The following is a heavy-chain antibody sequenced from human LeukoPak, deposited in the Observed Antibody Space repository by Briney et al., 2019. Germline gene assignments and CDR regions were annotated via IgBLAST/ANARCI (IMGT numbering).Heavy chain of an antibody. CDR3: ARDWGIYCSGGTCTTRGWDV. J-gene: IGHJ6*04. D-gene: IGHD2-15*01. CDR1: GFTFSNYA. CDR2: ISSNGGTT. V-gene: IGHV3-64*01. Sequence: GGSLRLSCAASGFTFSNYAMHWVRQAPGKGLECVAGISSNGGTTYYANSVKGRFTISRDNSKNTLYLQMGSLRAEDMAVYYCARDWGIYCSGGTCTTRGWDVWGKGTTVTISS.